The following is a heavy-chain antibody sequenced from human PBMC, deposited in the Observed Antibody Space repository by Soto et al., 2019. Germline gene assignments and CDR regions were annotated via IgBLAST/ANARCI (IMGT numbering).Heavy chain of an antibody. CDR3: ARVYSYGFSYYYYYMDV. CDR1: GYTFTSYG. CDR2: ISAYNGNT. V-gene: IGHV1-18*01. Sequence: ASVKVSCKASGYTFTSYGISWVRQAPGQGLEWMGWISAYNGNTNYAQKLQGRVTMTTDTSTSTAYMELRSLRSDDTAVYYCARVYSYGFSYYYYYMDVWGKGTTVTVSS. J-gene: IGHJ6*03. D-gene: IGHD5-18*01.